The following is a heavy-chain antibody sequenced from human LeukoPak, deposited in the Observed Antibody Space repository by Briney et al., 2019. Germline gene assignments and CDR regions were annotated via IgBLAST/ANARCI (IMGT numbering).Heavy chain of an antibody. J-gene: IGHJ4*02. CDR2: IKQDGSEK. CDR3: AREDYYDSSGFGSGLYYFDY. D-gene: IGHD3-22*01. V-gene: IGHV3-7*03. CDR1: GFTFSSYW. Sequence: GGSLRLSCAASGFTFSSYWMSWVRQAPGKGLEWVANIKQDGSEKYYVDSVKGRFTISRDNSKNTLYLQMNSLRAEDTAVYYCAREDYYDSSGFGSGLYYFDYWGQGTLVTVSS.